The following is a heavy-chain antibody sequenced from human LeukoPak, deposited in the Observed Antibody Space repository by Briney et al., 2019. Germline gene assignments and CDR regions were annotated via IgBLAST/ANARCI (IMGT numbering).Heavy chain of an antibody. J-gene: IGHJ4*02. CDR1: GFTFSSYA. Sequence: GRSLRLSCAASGFTFSSYAMHWVRQAPGKGLEWVAVMSYDGSNKYYADSVKGRFTISRDNSKNTLYLQMNSLRAEDTAVYYCARLREFYDSSGYSFSDYWGQGTLVTVSS. D-gene: IGHD3-22*01. V-gene: IGHV3-30-3*01. CDR3: ARLREFYDSSGYSFSDY. CDR2: MSYDGSNK.